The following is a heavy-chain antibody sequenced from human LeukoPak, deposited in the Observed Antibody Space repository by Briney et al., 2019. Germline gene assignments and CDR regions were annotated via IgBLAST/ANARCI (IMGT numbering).Heavy chain of an antibody. V-gene: IGHV4-39*01. Sequence: SETLSLTCTVSGASISGSGYYWGWIRQPPGKGLEWIGSIYSSGSTYYNASLQSRVTISIETSKNQISLRLNSVTAADTALYYCARRRVTFVRGVDITSYYFDYWGQGTLVTVSS. CDR2: IYSSGST. CDR3: ARRRVTFVRGVDITSYYFDY. D-gene: IGHD3-10*01. J-gene: IGHJ4*02. CDR1: GASISGSGYY.